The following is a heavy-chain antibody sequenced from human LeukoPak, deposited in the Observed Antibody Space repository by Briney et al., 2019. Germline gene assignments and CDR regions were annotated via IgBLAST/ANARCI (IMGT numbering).Heavy chain of an antibody. V-gene: IGHV3-48*04. D-gene: IGHD6-19*01. J-gene: IGHJ4*02. Sequence: GGSLRLSCAASGFTFSSYSMNWVRQAPGKGLEWVSYISDSSSIYYADSVKGRFTISRDNANNSLYLQMNSLRAEDTAVYYCVGSSGWWGFDYWGQGTLVTVSS. CDR1: GFTFSSYS. CDR3: VGSSGWWGFDY. CDR2: ISDSSSI.